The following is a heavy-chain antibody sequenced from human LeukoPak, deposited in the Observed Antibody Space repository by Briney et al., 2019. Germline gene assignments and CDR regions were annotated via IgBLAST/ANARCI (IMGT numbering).Heavy chain of an antibody. V-gene: IGHV1-2*06. CDR3: ARRIRGFHYYYYYYMDV. J-gene: IGHJ6*03. Sequence: ASVKVSCKASGYTFTAYYMHWVRQVPGQGLEWMGRINPNSGDTDYAQKFQGRVIMTRDTSISTAYMELSSLRSEDTAVYYCARRIRGFHYYYYYYMDVWGKGTTVTVSS. CDR1: GYTFTAYY. D-gene: IGHD3-10*01. CDR2: INPNSGDT.